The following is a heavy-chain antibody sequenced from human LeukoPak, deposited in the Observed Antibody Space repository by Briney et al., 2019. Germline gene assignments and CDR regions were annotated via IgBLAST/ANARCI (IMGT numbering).Heavy chain of an antibody. CDR1: GGSISSYY. Sequence: SETLSLTCTVSGGSISSYYWTWIRQPAGKGLEYIGRIYSSGSTNYNPSLKSRVTMSVDTSKNQLSLKLNSLTVADTAVYYCARDLGGWGFDSWGQGTLVTVSS. J-gene: IGHJ4*02. V-gene: IGHV4-4*07. D-gene: IGHD6-19*01. CDR2: IYSSGST. CDR3: ARDLGGWGFDS.